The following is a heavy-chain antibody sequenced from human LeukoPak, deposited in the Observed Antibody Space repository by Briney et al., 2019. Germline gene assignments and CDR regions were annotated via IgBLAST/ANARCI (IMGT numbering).Heavy chain of an antibody. CDR1: GYGFTSYW. CDR3: ARHRMSNYYYMDV. Sequence: LQISSKSAGYGFTSYWIGWGRRLPGKGGVGMGGIYPGDSDTNYSPSFQGRVTISADKSISTASLQWSSLKASDTAMYYCARHRMSNYYYMDVWGKGTTVTDSS. D-gene: IGHD2-15*01. CDR2: IYPGDSDT. V-gene: IGHV5-51*01. J-gene: IGHJ6*03.